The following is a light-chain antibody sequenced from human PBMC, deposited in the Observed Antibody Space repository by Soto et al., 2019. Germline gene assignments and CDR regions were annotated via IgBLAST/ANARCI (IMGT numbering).Light chain of an antibody. CDR2: WAS. V-gene: IGKV4-1*01. CDR1: QSVLYSSNNKDY. J-gene: IGKJ2*01. CDR3: QQYYITPYT. Sequence: DIVMTQSPDSLAVSLGERVTINCRSSQSVLYSSNNKDYLAWYQQKPGQPPKLLIYWASTRELGVPDRFSGSVSGTDFTLTISSLQAEDVAVYYCQQYYITPYTFGQGTKLEMK.